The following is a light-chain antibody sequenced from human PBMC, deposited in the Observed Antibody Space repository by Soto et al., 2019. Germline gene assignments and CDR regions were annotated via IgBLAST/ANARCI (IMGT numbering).Light chain of an antibody. CDR1: QGIGND. V-gene: IGKV1-6*02. CDR3: VQDHDYPRK. CDR2: AAT. J-gene: IGKJ4*02. Sequence: AIQMAQSPSSLSASVGDRVTITCRASQGIGNDVGWYQQKPGKAPKLLLYAATTLQSGVPSRFSGTRSGTDFTRTISSLQHEDFATYYWVQDHDYPRKFGGGTKVEIK.